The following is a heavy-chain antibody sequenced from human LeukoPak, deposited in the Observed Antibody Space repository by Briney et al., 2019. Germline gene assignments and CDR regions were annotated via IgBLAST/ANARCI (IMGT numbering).Heavy chain of an antibody. CDR3: ASGGYDFWSGH. D-gene: IGHD3-3*01. Sequence: KPSETLSLTCSVSGGSISSSSYCWGWIRQPPGKGLEWIGSIYYSGSTYYNRSLKSRVTVSVDTSKNQFSLKLSSVTAADAAGYYCASGGYDFWSGHWGQGTLVTVSS. CDR2: IYYSGST. CDR1: GGSISSSSYC. J-gene: IGHJ4*02. V-gene: IGHV4-39*07.